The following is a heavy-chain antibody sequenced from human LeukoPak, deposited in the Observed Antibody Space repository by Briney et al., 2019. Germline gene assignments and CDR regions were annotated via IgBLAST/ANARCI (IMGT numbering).Heavy chain of an antibody. Sequence: PSETLSLTCAVYGGSFSGYYWSWVRQPPGKGPEWIGEIDQSGNTNYNPSLKSRVTITIDTSKNQFSLKLNSVTAADTAVYYCAINDGSGSYYKSDYWGQGTLVTVSS. CDR1: GGSFSGYY. V-gene: IGHV4-34*01. J-gene: IGHJ4*02. D-gene: IGHD3-10*01. CDR2: IDQSGNT. CDR3: AINDGSGSYYKSDY.